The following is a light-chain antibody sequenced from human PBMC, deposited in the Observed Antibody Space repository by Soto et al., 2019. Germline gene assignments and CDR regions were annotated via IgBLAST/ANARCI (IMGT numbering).Light chain of an antibody. CDR3: CSYAGSSPV. Sequence: SVLAQPASVSGYPGQSITISCTGTSSDVGSYNLVSWYQQHPGKAPKLMIYEGSKRPSGVSNRFSGSKSGNTASLTISGLQAEDEADYYCCSYAGSSPVFGTGTKVTVL. V-gene: IGLV2-23*01. CDR2: EGS. CDR1: SSDVGSYNL. J-gene: IGLJ1*01.